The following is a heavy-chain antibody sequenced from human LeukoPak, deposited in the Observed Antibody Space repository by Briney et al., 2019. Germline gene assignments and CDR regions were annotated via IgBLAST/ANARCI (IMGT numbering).Heavy chain of an antibody. D-gene: IGHD6-13*01. Sequence: GGSLRLSCAASGFTFSSYSMNWVRQAPGKGLEWVSSISSSSSYIYYADSVKGRFTISRDNAKNSLYLQMNSLRAEDTAVYYCASYPVFGGGALRSSWSNWGQGTLVTVSS. CDR2: ISSSSSYI. CDR1: GFTFSSYS. V-gene: IGHV3-21*01. J-gene: IGHJ4*02. CDR3: ASYPVFGGGALRSSWSN.